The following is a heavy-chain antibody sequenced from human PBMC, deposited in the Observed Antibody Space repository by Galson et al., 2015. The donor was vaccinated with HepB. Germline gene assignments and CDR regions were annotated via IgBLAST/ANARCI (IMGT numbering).Heavy chain of an antibody. CDR2: NRKKGNSDTT. Sequence: SLRLSCAASGFTFSDYYMDRVRQAPGRGLEWVGRNRKKGNSDTTECAASVKGRFTVSRDDSKNSLYLQMNSLKTEDTALYYCARAGDSGIYTFDLWGQGVLVTVSS. D-gene: IGHD3-10*01. V-gene: IGHV3-72*01. CDR3: ARAGDSGIYTFDL. CDR1: GFTFSDYY. J-gene: IGHJ4*02.